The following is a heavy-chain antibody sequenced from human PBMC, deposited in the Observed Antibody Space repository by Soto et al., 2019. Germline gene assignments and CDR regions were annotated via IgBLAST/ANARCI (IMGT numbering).Heavy chain of an antibody. J-gene: IGHJ6*02. CDR1: GGSISSYY. CDR2: IYYSGST. CDR3: ARVLGGSSSPYYYYYGMDV. D-gene: IGHD6-6*01. Sequence: PSETLSLTCTVSGGSISSYYWSWIRQPPGKGLEWIGYIYYSGSTNYNPSLKSRVTISVDTSKNQFSLKLSSVTAADTAVYYCARVLGGSSSPYYYYYGMDVWGQGTTVTVS. V-gene: IGHV4-59*01.